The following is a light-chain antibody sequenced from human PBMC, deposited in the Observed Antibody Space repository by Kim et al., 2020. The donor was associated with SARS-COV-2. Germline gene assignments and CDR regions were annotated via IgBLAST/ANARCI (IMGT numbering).Light chain of an antibody. CDR2: GAS. CDR3: QQYNNWPPLT. V-gene: IGKV3-15*01. Sequence: SPGERATRSCRASQRVGSKLAWYQQRPGQAPRLLIYGASTRATGIPARFSGSGSGTDFTLNISSLQSEDFAVYYCQQYNNWPPLTFGPGTKVDIK. CDR1: QRVGSK. J-gene: IGKJ3*01.